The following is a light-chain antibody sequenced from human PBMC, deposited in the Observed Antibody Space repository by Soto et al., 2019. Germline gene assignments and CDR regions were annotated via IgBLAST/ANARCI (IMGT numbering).Light chain of an antibody. CDR3: QQYYSTLTWT. CDR2: WAS. V-gene: IGKV4-1*01. J-gene: IGKJ1*01. CDR1: QSVLYSSNNKNY. Sequence: DIVMTQSPDSLAVSLGDRSTINCNSSQSVLYSSNNKNYLAWYQQKPGQPPKLLIYWASTRESGVPDRFSGSGSGTDFTLTISSLQAEDVAVYYCQQYYSTLTWTFGQGTKVDI.